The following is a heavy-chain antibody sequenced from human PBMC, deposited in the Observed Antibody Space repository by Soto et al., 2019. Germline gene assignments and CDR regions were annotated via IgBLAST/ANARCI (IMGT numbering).Heavy chain of an antibody. CDR1: GGSISSSSYY. Sequence: SETLSLTCTVSGGSISSSSYYWGWIRQPPGKGLEWIGSIYYSGSTYYNPSLKSRVTISVDTSKNQFSLKLSSVTAADTAVYYCAASVPPYYYDSSGFFWFDPWGQGTLVTVSS. V-gene: IGHV4-39*01. CDR3: AASVPPYYYDSSGFFWFDP. D-gene: IGHD3-22*01. J-gene: IGHJ5*02. CDR2: IYYSGST.